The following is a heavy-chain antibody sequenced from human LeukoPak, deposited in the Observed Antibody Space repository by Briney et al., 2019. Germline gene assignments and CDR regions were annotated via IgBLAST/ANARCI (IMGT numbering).Heavy chain of an antibody. V-gene: IGHV4-34*01. CDR2: INHSGST. CDR1: DGSFSGYY. D-gene: IGHD3-16*02. CDR3: ARARNYDYVWGSYRLFYFDY. J-gene: IGHJ4*02. Sequence: PSETLSLTCAVYDGSFSGYYWSWIRQPPGKGLEWIGEINHSGSTNYNPSLKSRVTISVDTSKNQFSLKLSSVTAADTAVYYCARARNYDYVWGSYRLFYFDYWGQGTLVTVSS.